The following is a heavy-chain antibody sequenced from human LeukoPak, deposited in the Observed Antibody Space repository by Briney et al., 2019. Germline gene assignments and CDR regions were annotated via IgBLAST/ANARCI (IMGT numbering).Heavy chain of an antibody. CDR3: STQDYSDSGGSGSYLDY. V-gene: IGHV1-69*04. Sequence: ASVKVPCKASGGTFSSYAISWVRQAPGQGLEWMGRIIPMLNIANFAQKFQGRVMFTADKSTSTAYMELSSLRSEDTALYYCSTQDYSDSGGSGSYLDYWGQGTLVTVSS. CDR2: IIPMLNIA. CDR1: GGTFSSYA. D-gene: IGHD3-22*01. J-gene: IGHJ4*02.